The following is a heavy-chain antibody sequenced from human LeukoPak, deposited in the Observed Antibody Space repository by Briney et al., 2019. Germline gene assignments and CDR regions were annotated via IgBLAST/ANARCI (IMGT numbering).Heavy chain of an antibody. J-gene: IGHJ4*02. Sequence: GGSLRLSCAASGLIFGSRWMSWIRQAPGKGLEWVANIKRDGSGEYYLDSVKGRFTISRDNAKNSLYLQMNSLRADDTAVYYCASLLGDKTVFDFWGQGTLVTVSS. CDR2: IKRDGSGE. CDR3: ASLLGDKTVFDF. D-gene: IGHD1-26*01. CDR1: GLIFGSRW. V-gene: IGHV3-7*01.